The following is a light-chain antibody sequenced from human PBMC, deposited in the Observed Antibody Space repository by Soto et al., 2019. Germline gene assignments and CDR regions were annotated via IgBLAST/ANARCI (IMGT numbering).Light chain of an antibody. CDR3: QQHGSSPFT. Sequence: EIVLTQSPGTLSLSPGARATLSCRASQSVGSNYLAWYQQKPCQAPSLLIYGASNRATGIPDRFSASGSGTDFTLTISRLKPEDFAVYYCQQHGSSPFTFGPGTKVDI. V-gene: IGKV3-20*01. CDR2: GAS. J-gene: IGKJ3*01. CDR1: QSVGSNY.